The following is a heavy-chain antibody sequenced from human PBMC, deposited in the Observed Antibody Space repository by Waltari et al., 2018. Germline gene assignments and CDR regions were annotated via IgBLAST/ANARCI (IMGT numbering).Heavy chain of an antibody. D-gene: IGHD4-17*01. CDR2: IIPIFGTA. J-gene: IGHJ4*02. Sequence: QVQLVQSGAEVKKPGSSVKVSCKASGGTFSSYAISWVRQAPGQGVEWMGGIIPIFGTANYAQKCQGRVTITADESTSTAYMELSSLRSEDTAVYYCAREFERATVTGGGVYWGQGTLVTVSS. CDR1: GGTFSSYA. V-gene: IGHV1-69*01. CDR3: AREFERATVTGGGVY.